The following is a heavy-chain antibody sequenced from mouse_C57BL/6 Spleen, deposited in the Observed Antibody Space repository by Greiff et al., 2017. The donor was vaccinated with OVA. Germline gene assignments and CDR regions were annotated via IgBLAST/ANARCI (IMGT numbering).Heavy chain of an antibody. J-gene: IGHJ2*01. D-gene: IGHD1-1*01. V-gene: IGHV2-2*01. CDR3: ARDYGSSLVDY. Sequence: QVQLQQSGPGLVQPSQSLSITCTVSGFSLTSYGVHWVRQSPGQGLEWLGVIWSGGGADYNAAFISSLSISKDKSKIQVFFKMNSLQADDTAIYYWARDYGSSLVDYWGQGTTLTVSS. CDR1: GFSLTSYG. CDR2: IWSGGGA.